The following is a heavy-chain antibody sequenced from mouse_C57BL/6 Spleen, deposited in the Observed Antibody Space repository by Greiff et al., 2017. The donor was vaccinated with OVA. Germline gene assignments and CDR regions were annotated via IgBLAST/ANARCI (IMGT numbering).Heavy chain of an antibody. CDR3: ARVYGSRYDYAMDY. J-gene: IGHJ4*01. V-gene: IGHV5-17*01. CDR2: ISSGSSTI. CDR1: GFTFSDYG. Sequence: EVQRVESGGGLVKPGGSLKLSCAASGFTFSDYGMHWVRQAPEKGLEWVAYISSGSSTIYYADTVKGRFTISRDNAKNTLFLQMTSLRSEDTAMYYCARVYGSRYDYAMDYWGQGTSVTVSS. D-gene: IGHD1-1*01.